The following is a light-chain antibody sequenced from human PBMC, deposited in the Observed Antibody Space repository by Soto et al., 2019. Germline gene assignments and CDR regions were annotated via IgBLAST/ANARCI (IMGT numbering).Light chain of an antibody. CDR1: QSVTSSY. CDR3: QQYGSSPGT. Sequence: EIVLTQSPGTLSLSPGERATLSCRASQSVTSSYLAWYQHKPGQSPRLLMYGAFIRATGIPDRFSDSGSETDFTLTISRLEPEDFAVYYCQQYGSSPGTFGQGTKVEIK. V-gene: IGKV3-20*01. J-gene: IGKJ1*01. CDR2: GAF.